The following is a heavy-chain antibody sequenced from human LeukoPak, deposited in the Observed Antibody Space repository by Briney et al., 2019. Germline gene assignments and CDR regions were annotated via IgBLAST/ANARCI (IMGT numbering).Heavy chain of an antibody. Sequence: GGSLRLSCAASGFTFSNYWMSWVRQAPGKGLEWVANIKEDRSEKYYVDSVKGRFTISRDNARNSLYLQMNSLRAEDTAVYYCASGRQLGYWGQGTPVTVSS. V-gene: IGHV3-7*01. CDR2: IKEDRSEK. J-gene: IGHJ4*02. D-gene: IGHD6-13*01. CDR3: ASGRQLGY. CDR1: GFTFSNYW.